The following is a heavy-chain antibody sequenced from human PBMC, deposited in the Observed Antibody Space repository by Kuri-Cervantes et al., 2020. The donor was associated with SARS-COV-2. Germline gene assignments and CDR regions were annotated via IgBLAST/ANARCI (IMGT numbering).Heavy chain of an antibody. D-gene: IGHD4-17*01. CDR3: ALHVGDFVPSPFDV. J-gene: IGHJ3*01. Sequence: SETLSLTCTVSGASISSSTYYWGWIRQPPGKGLEWIGGFYSGGSTFYNPSLKSRVTISVDPSKNQFSLRLYSVTAADTALYSCALHVGDFVPSPFDVWGRGTMVTVSS. CDR2: FYSGGST. CDR1: GASISSSTYY. V-gene: IGHV4-39*01.